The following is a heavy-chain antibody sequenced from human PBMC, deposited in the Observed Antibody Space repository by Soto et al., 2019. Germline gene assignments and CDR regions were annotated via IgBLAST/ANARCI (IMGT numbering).Heavy chain of an antibody. CDR1: GDSISSRSHY. V-gene: IGHV4-31*02. D-gene: IGHD3-10*01. CDR3: AREGRHSGGMRESWFDP. J-gene: IGHJ5*02. CDR2: IFYTGAT. Sequence: PSQTLSLTCAVSGDSISSRSHYWNWIRRVPGKGLEFIGYIFYTGATYYNPSLRGRISMSVDTSKNQFSLTLRSVTAADTAIYYCAREGRHSGGMRESWFDPWGQGTQVTGS.